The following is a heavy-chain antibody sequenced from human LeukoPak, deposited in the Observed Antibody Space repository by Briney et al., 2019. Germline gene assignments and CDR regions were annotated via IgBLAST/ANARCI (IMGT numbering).Heavy chain of an antibody. D-gene: IGHD7-27*01. V-gene: IGHV3-33*01. CDR2: IWYDGSKK. Sequence: PGRSLRLSRAASGFTSFSSYGMHWVRQAPGKGLEWVAVIWYDGSKKYYADSVKGRFTISRDNSKNTLYLQMNSLRAEDTAVYYCARATWGSGDYHYALDVWGQGTTVTVSS. J-gene: IGHJ6*02. CDR1: GFTSFSSYG. CDR3: ARATWGSGDYHYALDV.